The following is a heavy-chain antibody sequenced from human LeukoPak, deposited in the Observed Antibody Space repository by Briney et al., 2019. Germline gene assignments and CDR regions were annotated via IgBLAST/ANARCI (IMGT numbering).Heavy chain of an antibody. CDR2: MYYSGSF. J-gene: IGHJ3*02. D-gene: IGHD2-15*01. CDR1: GGSIRGYY. V-gene: IGHV4-59*13. Sequence: PSETLSLTCTVSGGSIRGYYWSWIRQPPGKGLEWIGYMYYSGSFNYNPSLKSRVTISGDTSKNHLSLNLIYVIAADTAMYYCARRGLLGYCSGATCYDAFDIWGQGIMVTVSS. CDR3: ARRGLLGYCSGATCYDAFDI.